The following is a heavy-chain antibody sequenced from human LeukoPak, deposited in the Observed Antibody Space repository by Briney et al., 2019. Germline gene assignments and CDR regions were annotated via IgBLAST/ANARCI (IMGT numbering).Heavy chain of an antibody. CDR1: RFTFRNYG. V-gene: IGHV3-33*01. CDR2: IWYDGSNK. D-gene: IGHD2-15*01. J-gene: IGHJ4*02. Sequence: GGSLRLSCAASRFTFRNYGMHWVRQAPGKGLEWVAVIWYDGSNKYYVDSVEGRFTVSRDNSKNTLYLQMNSLRVEDTAIYYCARDRGWPAVHFDLCGQGTLVTVPS. CDR3: ARDRGWPAVHFDL.